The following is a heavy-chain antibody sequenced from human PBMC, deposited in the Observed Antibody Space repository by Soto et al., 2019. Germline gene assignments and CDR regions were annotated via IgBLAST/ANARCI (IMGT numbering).Heavy chain of an antibody. CDR1: GFTFSSYG. CDR3: AKSSGSYYMGTDY. V-gene: IGHV3-30*18. Sequence: QVQLVESGGGVVQPGRSLRLSCAASGFTFSSYGMHWVRQAPGKGLEWVAVISYDGSNKYYADSVKGRFTISRDNSKNTLYLQMKSLRAEDTAVYYCAKSSGSYYMGTDYWGQGTLVTVSS. D-gene: IGHD3-10*01. J-gene: IGHJ4*02. CDR2: ISYDGSNK.